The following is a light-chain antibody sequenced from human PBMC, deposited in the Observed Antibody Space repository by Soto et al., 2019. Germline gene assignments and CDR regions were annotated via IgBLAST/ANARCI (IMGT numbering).Light chain of an antibody. CDR1: NIGSKS. CDR2: YDS. CDR3: QLWDSSSDLPV. J-gene: IGLJ7*01. V-gene: IGLV3-21*04. Sequence: SYELTQPPSVSVAPGKTASITRGGDNIGSKSVHWYQQKPGQAPVVVIYYDSDRPSGIPERFSGSNSGNTATLTISRVEAGDEADYYCQLWDSSSDLPVFGGGTQLTVL.